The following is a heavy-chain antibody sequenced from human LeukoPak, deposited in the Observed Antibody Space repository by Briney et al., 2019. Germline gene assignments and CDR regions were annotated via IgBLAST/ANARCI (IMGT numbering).Heavy chain of an antibody. D-gene: IGHD6-13*01. CDR3: AKEKTAAAAVGTVGFDP. J-gene: IGHJ5*02. Sequence: GGSLRLSCAASGFTFSNYPMTWVRQAPGKGLEWVSAISGSGGNTYYADSVKGRFTISRDNSKNTLYLQMNSLRVDDTAVYYCAKEKTAAAAVGTVGFDPWGQGTLVTVSS. CDR1: GFTFSNYP. CDR2: ISGSGGNT. V-gene: IGHV3-23*01.